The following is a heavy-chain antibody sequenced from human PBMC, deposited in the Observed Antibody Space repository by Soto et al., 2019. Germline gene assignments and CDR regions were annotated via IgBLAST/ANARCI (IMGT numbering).Heavy chain of an antibody. Sequence: QVQLVQSGAEVKKPGASVKVSCKASGYTFTSYGISWVRQAPGQGLEWMGWISAYNGDTKYAQKLQDRVTMTTDTSTSTACMELRSLRSDDTAVYYCARTQLLVQVFDCWGQGTLVTVSS. D-gene: IGHD6-13*01. CDR1: GYTFTSYG. CDR3: ARTQLLVQVFDC. J-gene: IGHJ4*02. V-gene: IGHV1-18*01. CDR2: ISAYNGDT.